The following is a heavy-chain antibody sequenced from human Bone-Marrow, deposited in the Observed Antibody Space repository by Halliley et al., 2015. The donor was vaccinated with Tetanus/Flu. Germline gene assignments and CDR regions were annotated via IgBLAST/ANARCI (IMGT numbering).Heavy chain of an antibody. D-gene: IGHD3-10*02. CDR3: ATRRYYVSQTYYGMDV. CDR2: IIPISDTR. CDR1: GGTFSSYA. Sequence: QLVQSGAEVKKPGASVRVSCKASGGTFSSYAVSWVRQAPGQGLEWMGGIIPISDTRKYAQKFQGRVTITAGESASTAYMELSDLRSEDTAVYYCATRRYYVSQTYYGMDVWGQGTTVTVSS. V-gene: IGHV1-69*13. J-gene: IGHJ6*02.